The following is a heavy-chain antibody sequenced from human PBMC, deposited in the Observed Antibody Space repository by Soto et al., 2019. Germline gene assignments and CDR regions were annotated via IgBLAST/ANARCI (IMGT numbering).Heavy chain of an antibody. J-gene: IGHJ4*02. CDR1: GFSLTDTGMG. CDR2: IYWDDDK. Sequence: TLMESGPTLVTPTQTLTLTCTFSGFSLTDTGMGVGWIRQPPGTALEWLALIYWDDDKRYSPSLKRGLTISKDAAKNQVVLTKTNVDAVDTATYYCAHRRAGYFDSWGQGTLVTVSS. CDR3: AHRRAGYFDS. V-gene: IGHV2-5*02.